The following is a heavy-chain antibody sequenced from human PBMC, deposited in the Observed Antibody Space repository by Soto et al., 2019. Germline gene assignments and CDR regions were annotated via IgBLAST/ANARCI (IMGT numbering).Heavy chain of an antibody. CDR1: GFTFDDYG. D-gene: IGHD6-19*01. V-gene: IGHV3-20*04. Sequence: GGSLRLSCAASGFTFDDYGMSWVRQAPGKGLEWVSGINWNGGSTGYADSVKGRFTISRDNAKNSLYLQMNSLRAEDTALYYCARDFRGSSGWSFDYWGQGTLVTVSS. CDR3: ARDFRGSSGWSFDY. J-gene: IGHJ4*02. CDR2: INWNGGST.